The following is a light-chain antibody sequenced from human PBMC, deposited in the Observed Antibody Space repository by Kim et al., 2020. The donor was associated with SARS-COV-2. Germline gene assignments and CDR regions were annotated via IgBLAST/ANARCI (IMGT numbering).Light chain of an antibody. CDR3: QQYDNLPIT. J-gene: IGKJ5*01. CDR1: QDISNY. CDR2: DAS. Sequence: DIQMTQSPSSLSASVGHRVTITCQASQDISNYLNWYQQKPGKAPKLLIYDASNLETGVPSRFSGSGSGTDFTFTISSLQPEYIATYYCQQYDNLPITFGQGTRLEIK. V-gene: IGKV1-33*01.